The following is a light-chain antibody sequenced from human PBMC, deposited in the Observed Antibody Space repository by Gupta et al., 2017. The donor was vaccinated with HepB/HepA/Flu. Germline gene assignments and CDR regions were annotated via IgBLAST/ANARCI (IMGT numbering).Light chain of an antibody. CDR3: QQYYSVAPWT. J-gene: IGKJ1*01. Sequence: IVMTQSPDSLAASLGERATINCKSSQSVLNRSNKKNYLAWYQQRLGQPPKLLIYWASARETGVADRFSGSGCGTDFTLTISSLQAEDVAFYYCQQYYSVAPWTFGQGTKVEIK. CDR2: WAS. CDR1: QSVLNRSNKKNY. V-gene: IGKV4-1*01.